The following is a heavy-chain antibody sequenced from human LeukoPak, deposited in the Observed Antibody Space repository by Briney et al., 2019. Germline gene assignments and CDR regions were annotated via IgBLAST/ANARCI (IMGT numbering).Heavy chain of an antibody. V-gene: IGHV3-23*01. J-gene: IGHJ4*02. CDR2: ISGSGGST. CDR1: GFTFGSYA. D-gene: IGHD3-22*01. Sequence: GGSLRLSCAASGFTFGSYAMSWVRQAPGKGLEWVSAISGSGGSTYYADSVKGRFTISRDNSKNTLYLQMNSLRAEDTAVYYCAKDRDTMIVVANDYWGQGTLVTVSS. CDR3: AKDRDTMIVVANDY.